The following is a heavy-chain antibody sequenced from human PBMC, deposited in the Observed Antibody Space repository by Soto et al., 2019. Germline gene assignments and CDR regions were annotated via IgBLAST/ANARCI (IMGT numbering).Heavy chain of an antibody. V-gene: IGHV1-69*02. CDR2: IIPILGIA. Sequence: QVQLVQSGAEVKKPGSSVKVPCKASGGTFSSYTISWVRQAPGQGLEWMGRIIPILGIANYAQKFQGRVTITADKSTSTAYMGLSSLRSEDTAVYYCARKRYCSSTSCYAEGPDPGWFDPWGQGTLVTVSS. CDR1: GGTFSSYT. D-gene: IGHD2-2*01. J-gene: IGHJ5*02. CDR3: ARKRYCSSTSCYAEGPDPGWFDP.